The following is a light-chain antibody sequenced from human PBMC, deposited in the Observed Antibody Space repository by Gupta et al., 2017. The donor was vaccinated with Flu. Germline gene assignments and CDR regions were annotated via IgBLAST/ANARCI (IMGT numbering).Light chain of an antibody. CDR2: AAS. CDR3: HQLSSYPRT. V-gene: IGKV1-9*01. CDR1: QDINTY. Sequence: PSFVSASVGAGVTITCRASQDINTYLARYQNKPGKAPRLLIYAASTSHNAVPSRFSGSGSGTEFTLTIIILQPEDFATYYCHQLSSYPRTFGHGTTVEIK. J-gene: IGKJ1*01.